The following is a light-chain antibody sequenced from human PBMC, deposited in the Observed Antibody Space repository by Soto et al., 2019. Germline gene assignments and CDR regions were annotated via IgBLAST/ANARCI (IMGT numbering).Light chain of an antibody. Sequence: EIVLTQSPGTLSLSPGERATLSCRASQSVSSSYLAWYQQKPGQAPRLLIYGASSRATGIPDRFSGSGSGTDFTLSISSLEPEDCAGYYCQQYGSSPTFGQGTRLEIK. CDR3: QQYGSSPT. V-gene: IGKV3-20*01. CDR2: GAS. J-gene: IGKJ5*01. CDR1: QSVSSSY.